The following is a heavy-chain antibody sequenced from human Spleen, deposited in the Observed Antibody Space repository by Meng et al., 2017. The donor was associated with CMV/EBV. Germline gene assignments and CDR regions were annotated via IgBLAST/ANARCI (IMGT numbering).Heavy chain of an antibody. V-gene: IGHV3-7*01. Sequence: GESLKISCAASGFTFSRHWMSWVRQAPGKGLEWVANIKQDGSEKYYVDSVKGRFPISRDNAKNSLYLQMNSLRAEDTAVYYCATDNTIFGVIMGDAFDIWGQGTMVTVSS. CDR2: IKQDGSEK. D-gene: IGHD3-3*01. CDR1: GFTFSRHW. J-gene: IGHJ3*02. CDR3: ATDNTIFGVIMGDAFDI.